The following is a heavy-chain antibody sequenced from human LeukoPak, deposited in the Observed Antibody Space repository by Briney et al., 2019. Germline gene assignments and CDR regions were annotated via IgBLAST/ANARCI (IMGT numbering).Heavy chain of an antibody. V-gene: IGHV4-61*01. CDR2: IYYSGST. CDR1: GGSVNSGSYY. D-gene: IGHD3-16*01. J-gene: IGHJ3*02. Sequence: PSETLSLTCTVSGGSVNSGSYYWNWIRQPPGKGLEWIGYIYYSGSTNYNPSLKSRVTISVDTSKNQFSLKLSSVTAADTAVYYCARGGWGNAFDIWGQGTMVTVSS. CDR3: ARGGWGNAFDI.